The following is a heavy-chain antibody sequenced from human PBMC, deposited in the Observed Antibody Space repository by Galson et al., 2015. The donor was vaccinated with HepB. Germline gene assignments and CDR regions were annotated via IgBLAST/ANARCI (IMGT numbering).Heavy chain of an antibody. CDR2: ISGSGSRT. Sequence: SLRLSCAASGFTFSSYAMNSVRQAPGKGLEWVSVISGSGSRTYYAGSVKGRFTISRDNSKNTLYLQMNSLRAEDTALYYCAKDLGIRWELIDFDYWGQGTLVTVSS. V-gene: IGHV3-23*01. CDR1: GFTFSSYA. D-gene: IGHD4-23*01. J-gene: IGHJ4*02. CDR3: AKDLGIRWELIDFDY.